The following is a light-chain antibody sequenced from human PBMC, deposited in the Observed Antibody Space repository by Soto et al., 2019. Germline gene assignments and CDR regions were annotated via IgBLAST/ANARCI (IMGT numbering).Light chain of an antibody. Sequence: EIVLTQSPGTLSFSPGERATLSCRASQSVSSDYLAWYQQKPGQAPRLLIYGASSRATGIPDRFSGNGSGTDFTLTVSRLEPEDFAVFYCQQYGSSPPTFGQGTKVEIK. CDR3: QQYGSSPPT. J-gene: IGKJ2*01. CDR2: GAS. CDR1: QSVSSDY. V-gene: IGKV3-20*01.